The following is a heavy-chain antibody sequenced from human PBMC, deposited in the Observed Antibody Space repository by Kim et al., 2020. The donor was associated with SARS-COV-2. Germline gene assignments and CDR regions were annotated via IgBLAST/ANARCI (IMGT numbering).Heavy chain of an antibody. CDR1: GYIFSSYG. CDR3: AKYCTANNCPRRWLDP. Sequence: ASVKVSCKASGYIFSSYGIGWVRQSPGQGLEWMGWITSYGNTNYAQKFQDRVTMTRDTSTSTRYVELRSLSPDDTAVYYCAKYCTANNCPRRWLDPWGQGTLVTVSS. D-gene: IGHD2-8*02. CDR2: ITSYGNT. V-gene: IGHV1-18*01. J-gene: IGHJ5*02.